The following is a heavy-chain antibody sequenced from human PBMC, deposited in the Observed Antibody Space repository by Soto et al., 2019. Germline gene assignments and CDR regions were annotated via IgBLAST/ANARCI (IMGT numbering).Heavy chain of an antibody. J-gene: IGHJ1*01. CDR2: ISSSGSTI. V-gene: IGHV3-48*03. D-gene: IGHD3-22*01. CDR1: GFTFSSYE. CDR3: ARVGDYYDSSGSSGDFQH. Sequence: PGGSLRLSCAASGFTFSSYEMNWVRQAPGKGLEWVSYISSSGSTIYYADSVKGRFTISRDNAKNSLYLQMNSLRAEDTAVYYCARVGDYYDSSGSSGDFQHWGQGTLVTVCS.